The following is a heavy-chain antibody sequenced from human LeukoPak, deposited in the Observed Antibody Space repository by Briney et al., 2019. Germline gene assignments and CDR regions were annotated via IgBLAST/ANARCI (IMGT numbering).Heavy chain of an antibody. J-gene: IGHJ4*02. CDR2: INTYNGNT. Sequence: ASVKVSCKASDYTFTSYGISWVRQAPGQGLEWMGWINTYNGNTNYAQKLQGRVTMTTDTSTRTAYMELRSLRPDDTAMYYCARQAGGYSSGWYQFHFDYWGPGTLVIVSS. CDR1: DYTFTSYG. CDR3: ARQAGGYSSGWYQFHFDY. D-gene: IGHD6-19*01. V-gene: IGHV1-18*04.